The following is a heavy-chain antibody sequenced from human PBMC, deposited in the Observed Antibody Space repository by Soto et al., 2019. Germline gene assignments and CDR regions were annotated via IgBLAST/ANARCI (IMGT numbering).Heavy chain of an antibody. V-gene: IGHV3-7*05. CDR1: GFTFSSYW. CDR3: ARDPGLRFLEWFSRPYYGMDV. D-gene: IGHD3-3*01. Sequence: GGSLRLSCAASGFTFSSYWMSWVRQAPGKGLEWVANIKQDGSEKYYVDSVKGRFTISRDNAKNSLYLQMNSLRAEDTAVYYCARDPGLRFLEWFSRPYYGMDVWGQGTTVTVSS. J-gene: IGHJ6*02. CDR2: IKQDGSEK.